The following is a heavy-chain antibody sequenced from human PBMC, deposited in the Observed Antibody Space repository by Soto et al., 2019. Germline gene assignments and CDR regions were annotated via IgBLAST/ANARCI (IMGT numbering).Heavy chain of an antibody. D-gene: IGHD3-10*01. Sequence: PSETLSLTCAVYGGSFSGYYWSWIRQPPGKGLEWIGEINHSESTNYNPSLKSRVTISVDTSKNQFSLKLSSVTAADTAVYYCARGRTTMVRGVRGNYGMDVWGQGTTVTVSS. J-gene: IGHJ6*02. CDR1: GGSFSGYY. V-gene: IGHV4-34*01. CDR3: ARGRTTMVRGVRGNYGMDV. CDR2: INHSEST.